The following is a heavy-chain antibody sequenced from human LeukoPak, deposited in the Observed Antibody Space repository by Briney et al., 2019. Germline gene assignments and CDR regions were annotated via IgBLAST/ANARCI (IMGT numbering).Heavy chain of an antibody. V-gene: IGHV3-7*05. CDR3: ARCHSSSSGDY. CDR2: IQKGGSQK. CDR1: GFTFSSYW. Sequence: GGSLRLSCAASGFTFSSYWMSWVRQAPGKGLEWVANIQKGGSQKYYVDSVKGRFTISRDNAKNSLFLQMNSLRAEDTAVYYCARCHSSSSGDYWGQGTLVPVSS. D-gene: IGHD6-6*01. J-gene: IGHJ4*02.